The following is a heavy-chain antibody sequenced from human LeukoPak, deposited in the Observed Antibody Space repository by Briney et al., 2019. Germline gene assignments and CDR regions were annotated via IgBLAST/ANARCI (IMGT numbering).Heavy chain of an antibody. CDR2: IYYSGST. D-gene: IGHD2-2*01. Sequence: SETLSLTCTVSGGSISSSSYYWGWIRQPPGKGLEWIGSIYYSGSTYYNPSLKSRVTISVDTSKNQFSLKLSSVTAADTAVYYCASLVVPAARRDYYYYYYMDVWGKGTTVTVSS. CDR3: ASLVVPAARRDYYYYYYMDV. J-gene: IGHJ6*03. CDR1: GGSISSSSYY. V-gene: IGHV4-39*07.